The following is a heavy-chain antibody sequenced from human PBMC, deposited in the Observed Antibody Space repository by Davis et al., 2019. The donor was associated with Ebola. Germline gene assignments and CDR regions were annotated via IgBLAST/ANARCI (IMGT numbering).Heavy chain of an antibody. CDR3: AGQGEYYDFWSGYPDYYGMDV. CDR1: GFTFSSYA. V-gene: IGHV3-23*01. D-gene: IGHD3-3*01. CDR2: ISGSGGST. Sequence: GESLKISCAASGFTFSSYAMSWVRQAPGKGLEWVSAISGSGGSTYYADSVKGRFTISRDNSKNTLYLQMNSLRAEDTAVYYCAGQGEYYDFWSGYPDYYGMDVWGQGTTVTVSS. J-gene: IGHJ6*02.